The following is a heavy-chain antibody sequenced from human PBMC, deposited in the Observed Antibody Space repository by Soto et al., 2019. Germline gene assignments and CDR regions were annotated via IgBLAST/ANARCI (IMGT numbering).Heavy chain of an antibody. V-gene: IGHV3-73*01. J-gene: IGHJ6*02. D-gene: IGHD3-16*01. CDR2: IRSKANSYAT. CDR3: TRHKHYDYVWGSYLSDYGMDV. CDR1: GFTFDDYA. Sequence: HPGGSLRLSCAASGFTFDDYAMHWVRQASGKGLEWVGRIRSKANSYATAYAASVKGRFTISRDDSKNTAYLQMNSLKTEDTAVYYCTRHKHYDYVWGSYLSDYGMDVWGQGTTVTVSS.